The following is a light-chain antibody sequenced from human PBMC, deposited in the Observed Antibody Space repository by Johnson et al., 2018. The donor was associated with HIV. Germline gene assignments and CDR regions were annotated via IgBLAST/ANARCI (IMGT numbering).Light chain of an antibody. V-gene: IGLV1-51*01. CDR3: GTWDSSLSVVYV. Sequence: HSVLTQPPSVSAAPGQKVTISCSGSSSNIGNNYVSWYQQLPGTAPKLLIYDNNKRPSGIPDRFSGSKSGTSATLGITGLQTGDEADYYCGTWDSSLSVVYVFGTGTKVTVL. J-gene: IGLJ1*01. CDR1: SSNIGNNY. CDR2: DNN.